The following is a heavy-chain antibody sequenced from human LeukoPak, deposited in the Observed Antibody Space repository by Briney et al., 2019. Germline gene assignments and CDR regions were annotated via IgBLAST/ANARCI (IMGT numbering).Heavy chain of an antibody. CDR1: GFTFSSYG. V-gene: IGHV3-30*18. CDR2: ISYDGSNK. J-gene: IGHJ4*02. D-gene: IGHD3-9*01. CDR3: AKSWGLTGYLDY. Sequence: PGRSLRLSCAASGFTFSSYGMHGVRQAPGKRLEGVAVISYDGSNKYYADSVKGRFTISRDNSKNTLYLQMNSLRAEDTAVYYCAKSWGLTGYLDYWGQGTLVTVSS.